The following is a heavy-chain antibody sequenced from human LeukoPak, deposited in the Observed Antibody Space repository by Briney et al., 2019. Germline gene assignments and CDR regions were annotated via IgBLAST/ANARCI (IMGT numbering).Heavy chain of an antibody. D-gene: IGHD6-19*01. CDR1: GGSISSYY. V-gene: IGHV4-39*07. CDR2: IYYSGST. Sequence: SETLSLTCTVSGGSISSYYWGWIRQPPGKGLEWIGSIYYSGSTYYNPSLKSRVTISVDTSKNQFSLKLSSVTAADTAVYYCAREGWLVFPSPVGPWGQGTLVTVSS. J-gene: IGHJ5*02. CDR3: AREGWLVFPSPVGP.